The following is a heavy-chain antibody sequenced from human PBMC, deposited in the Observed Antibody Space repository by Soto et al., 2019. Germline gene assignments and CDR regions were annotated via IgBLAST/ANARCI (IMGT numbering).Heavy chain of an antibody. Sequence: SETLSLTCTVSGGSISSSSYYWGWIRQPPGKGLEWIGSIYYSGSTYYNPSLKSRVTISVDTSKNQFSLKLSSVTAADTAVYYCARQKGMRYYDFWSGSGKNWFDPWGQGTLVTVSS. J-gene: IGHJ5*02. CDR2: IYYSGST. CDR3: ARQKGMRYYDFWSGSGKNWFDP. V-gene: IGHV4-39*01. D-gene: IGHD3-3*01. CDR1: GGSISSSSYY.